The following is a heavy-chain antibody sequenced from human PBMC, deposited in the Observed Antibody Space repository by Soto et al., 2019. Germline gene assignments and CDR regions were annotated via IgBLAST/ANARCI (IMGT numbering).Heavy chain of an antibody. CDR3: AIRRRSSSGYYYGMDV. J-gene: IGHJ6*02. CDR1: GYTFTGYY. CDR2: INPNSGGT. Sequence: ASVKVSCKASGYTFTGYYMHWVRQAPGQGLEWMGWINPNSGGTNYAQKFQGWVTMTRDTSISTAYMELSRLRSDDTAVYYCAIRRRSSSGYYYGMDVWGQGTTVTVYS. D-gene: IGHD1-26*01. V-gene: IGHV1-2*04.